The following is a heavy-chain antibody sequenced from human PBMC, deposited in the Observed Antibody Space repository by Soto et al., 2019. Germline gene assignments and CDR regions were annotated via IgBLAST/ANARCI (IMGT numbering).Heavy chain of an antibody. CDR3: ARAPKGYYDSSGYYFGGWFDP. Sequence: SETLSLTCTVSGGSISSGGYYWSWIRQHPGKGLEWIGYIYYSGSTYYNPSLKSRVTISVDTSKNQFSLKLSSVTAADAAVYYCARAPKGYYDSSGYYFGGWFDPWGQGTLVTVSS. V-gene: IGHV4-31*03. D-gene: IGHD3-22*01. CDR2: IYYSGST. J-gene: IGHJ5*02. CDR1: GGSISSGGYY.